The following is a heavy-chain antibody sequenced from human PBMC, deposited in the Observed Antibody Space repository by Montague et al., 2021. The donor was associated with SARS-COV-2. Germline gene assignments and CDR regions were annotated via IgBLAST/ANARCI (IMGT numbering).Heavy chain of an antibody. J-gene: IGHJ4*02. Sequence: TRSLTCTVSGGSISSGSYYWSWIRQPAGKGLDWIGRISISGSTNYNPSLKSRVTISVDTSKNQFSLKLSSVTAADTAVYYCARDIAVAGLFDYWGQGTLVTVSS. CDR1: GGSISSGSYY. D-gene: IGHD6-19*01. CDR2: ISISGST. V-gene: IGHV4-61*02. CDR3: ARDIAVAGLFDY.